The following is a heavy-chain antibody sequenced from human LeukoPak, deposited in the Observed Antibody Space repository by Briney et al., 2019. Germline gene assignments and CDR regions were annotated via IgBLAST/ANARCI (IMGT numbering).Heavy chain of an antibody. D-gene: IGHD2-15*01. CDR1: GFTFSSYG. J-gene: IGHJ4*02. CDR3: ARKGWGWLAFDY. Sequence: RSLRLSCAASGFTFSSYGMHWVRQAPGKGLEWVAVIWYDGSNKYYADSVKGRFTISRDNSKNTLYLQMNSLRAEDTAVYYCARKGWGWLAFDYWGQGTLVTVSS. V-gene: IGHV3-33*01. CDR2: IWYDGSNK.